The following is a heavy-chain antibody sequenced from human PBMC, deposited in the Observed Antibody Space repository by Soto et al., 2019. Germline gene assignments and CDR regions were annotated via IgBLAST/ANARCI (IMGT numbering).Heavy chain of an antibody. V-gene: IGHV3-33*01. CDR1: GFTFSSYG. Sequence: PGGSLRLSCAASGFTFSSYGMHWVRQAPGKGLEWVAVIWYDGSNKYYADTVKGRFTISRDNSKNTLYQQMNNMRAEDTTMNYCSIDYIHLVVVAATDCYYYYMDVWGKGTTVTVSS. D-gene: IGHD2-15*01. CDR2: IWYDGSNK. CDR3: SIDYIHLVVVAATDCYYYYMDV. J-gene: IGHJ6*03.